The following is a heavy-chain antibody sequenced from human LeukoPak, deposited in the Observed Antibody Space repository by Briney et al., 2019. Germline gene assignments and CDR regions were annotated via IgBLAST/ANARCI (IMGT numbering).Heavy chain of an antibody. CDR2: INPNSGGT. D-gene: IGHD6-19*01. Sequence: ASVKVSCKASGYTFTGYYMHWVRQAPGQGLEWMGWINPNSGGTNYAQKFQGRVTMTRDTSISTAYMEVSRLRSDDTAVYYCARGGNVHSSGWYRYWGQGTLDTVSS. J-gene: IGHJ4*02. CDR1: GYTFTGYY. V-gene: IGHV1-2*02. CDR3: ARGGNVHSSGWYRY.